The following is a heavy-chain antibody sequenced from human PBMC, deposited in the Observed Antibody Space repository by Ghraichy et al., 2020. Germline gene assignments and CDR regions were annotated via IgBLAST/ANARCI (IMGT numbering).Heavy chain of an antibody. CDR2: IKHDGSEQ. J-gene: IGHJ4*02. CDR3: ARERRGSNGYYYFDY. D-gene: IGHD3-22*01. Sequence: GESLNISCAVSGNFWLNWVRQAPGKGLEWVANIKHDGSEQYYVDSVKGRFTISRDNAKTSLYLQMNSLRAEDTAVYYCARERRGSNGYYYFDYWGQGTLVTVSS. V-gene: IGHV3-7*01. CDR1: GNFW.